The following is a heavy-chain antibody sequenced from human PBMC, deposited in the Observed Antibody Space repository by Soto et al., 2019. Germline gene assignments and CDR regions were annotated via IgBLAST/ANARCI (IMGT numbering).Heavy chain of an antibody. V-gene: IGHV1-8*01. CDR1: GYTFSSYD. CDR3: ARAYGDLDV. D-gene: IGHD2-21*01. J-gene: IGHJ6*02. CDR2: MNPKSGYT. Sequence: QVQLVQSGAEVKKPGASVKVSCKASGYTFSSYDINWVRQATGQGLEWMGWMNPKSGYTGYAQKFXXRXTXXRDTSISTAYMEVSSLRSEETAIYYCARAYGDLDVWGQGTTVTVSS.